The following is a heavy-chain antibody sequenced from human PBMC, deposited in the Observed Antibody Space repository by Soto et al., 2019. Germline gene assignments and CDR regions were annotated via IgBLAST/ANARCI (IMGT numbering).Heavy chain of an antibody. CDR1: GGTFSSYA. J-gene: IGHJ4*02. CDR3: ARSPLDLAARPYYFDY. D-gene: IGHD6-6*01. V-gene: IGHV1-69*13. CDR2: IIPIFGTA. Sequence: SVKVSCTASGGTFSSYAISWVRQAPGQGLEWMGGIIPIFGTANYAQKFQGRVTITADESTSTAYMELSSLRSGDTAVYYCARSPLDLAARPYYFDYWGQGTLVTVSS.